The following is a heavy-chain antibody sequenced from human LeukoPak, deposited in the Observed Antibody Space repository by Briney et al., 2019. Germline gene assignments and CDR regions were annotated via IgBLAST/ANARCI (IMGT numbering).Heavy chain of an antibody. D-gene: IGHD6-19*01. J-gene: IGHJ4*02. CDR3: ARCPGYSSGLRFDY. V-gene: IGHV3-23*01. CDR2: ISGSGGAT. CDR1: GFTFNNYA. Sequence: GGSLRLSCAASGFTFNNYAMSWVRQTPGKGLEWVSAISGSGGATYYADSVKGRFTISRDNSKNTLYLQMNSLRAEDTAVYYCARCPGYSSGLRFDYWGQGTLVTVSS.